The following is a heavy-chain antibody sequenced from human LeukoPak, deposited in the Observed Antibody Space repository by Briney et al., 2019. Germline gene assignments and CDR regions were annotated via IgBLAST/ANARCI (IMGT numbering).Heavy chain of an antibody. CDR1: GYTFTSYA. V-gene: IGHV1-3*01. Sequence: ASVKVSCKASGYTFTSYAMHWVRQAPGQRLEWMGWVNAGNGNTKYSQKFQGRVTITRDTSASTAYMELSSLRSEDTAVYYCARYCGGDCLYYYGMDVWGQGTTVTVSS. CDR2: VNAGNGNT. J-gene: IGHJ6*02. CDR3: ARYCGGDCLYYYGMDV. D-gene: IGHD2-21*02.